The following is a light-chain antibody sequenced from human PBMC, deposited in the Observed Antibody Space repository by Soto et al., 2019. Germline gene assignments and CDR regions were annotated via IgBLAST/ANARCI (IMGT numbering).Light chain of an antibody. CDR3: SSYAGSNNLVV. V-gene: IGLV2-8*01. CDR2: EVS. CDR1: SSDVGGYNY. Sequence: QSALTQPPSASGSPGQSVTISCTGTSSDVGGYNYVSWYQQHPGQAPKLMIYEVSKRPSGVPDRFSGSKSGNTASLNVSGLQDEDEADYYCSSYAGSNNLVVFGGGTKLTVL. J-gene: IGLJ2*01.